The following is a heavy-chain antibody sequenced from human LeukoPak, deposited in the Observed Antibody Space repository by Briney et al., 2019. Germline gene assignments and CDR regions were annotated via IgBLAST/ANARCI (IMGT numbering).Heavy chain of an antibody. Sequence: GSSVKVSCKASGGTFSSYAISWVRQAPGQGLEWMEGIIPIFGTANYAQKFQGRVTITTDESTSTAYMELSSLRSEDTAVYYCARDRADSSGYYYRFDYWGQGTLVTVSS. J-gene: IGHJ4*02. D-gene: IGHD3-22*01. CDR3: ARDRADSSGYYYRFDY. V-gene: IGHV1-69*05. CDR2: IIPIFGTA. CDR1: GGTFSSYA.